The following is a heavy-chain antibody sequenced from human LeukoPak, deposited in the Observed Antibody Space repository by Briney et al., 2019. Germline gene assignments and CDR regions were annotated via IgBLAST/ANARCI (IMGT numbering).Heavy chain of an antibody. CDR3: ASGYSSSWYRTNWFDP. J-gene: IGHJ5*02. V-gene: IGHV4-34*01. CDR1: GGSFSSYY. Sequence: PSETLSLTCAVYGGSFSSYYWSWIRQPPGKGLEWIGEINHSGSTNYNPSLKSRVTISVDTSKNQFSLKLSSVTAADTAVYYCASGYSSSWYRTNWFDPWGQGTLVTVSS. D-gene: IGHD6-13*01. CDR2: INHSGST.